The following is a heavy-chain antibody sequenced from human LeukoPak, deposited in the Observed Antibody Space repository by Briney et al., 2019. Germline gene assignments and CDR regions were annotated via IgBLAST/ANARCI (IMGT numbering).Heavy chain of an antibody. CDR1: GGSISSYY. CDR3: ARDGQDCSSTSCYSRYYYMDV. D-gene: IGHD2-2*01. J-gene: IGHJ6*03. Sequence: NTPETLSLTCTVSGGSISSYYWSWIRQPAGKGLEWIGRIYTSGSTNYNPSLKSRVTMSVDTSKNQFSLKLSSVTAADTAVYYCARDGQDCSSTSCYSRYYYMDVWGKGTTVTVSS. CDR2: IYTSGST. V-gene: IGHV4-4*07.